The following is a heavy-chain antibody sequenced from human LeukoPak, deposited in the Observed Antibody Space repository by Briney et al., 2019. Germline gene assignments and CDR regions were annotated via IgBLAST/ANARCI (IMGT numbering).Heavy chain of an antibody. CDR1: GGSISSYY. Sequence: SETLSLTCTVSGGSISSYYWSWIRQPPGKGLEWIGYIYYSGSTNYNPSLKSRVTISVDTSKNQFSLKLSSVTAADTAVYYCARHRWYYYGSGSYLNYYGMDVRGQGTTVTVSS. J-gene: IGHJ6*02. V-gene: IGHV4-59*08. CDR3: ARHRWYYYGSGSYLNYYGMDV. CDR2: IYYSGST. D-gene: IGHD3-10*01.